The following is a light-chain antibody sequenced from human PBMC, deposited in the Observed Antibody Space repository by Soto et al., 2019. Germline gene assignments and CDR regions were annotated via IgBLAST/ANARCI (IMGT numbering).Light chain of an antibody. CDR3: SSYTSSSTVV. Sequence: QSVLTQPASVSGSPGQSITISCTGTSSDVGGYNYVSWYQQHPGKAPKLMIYDVSNRPSGVSNRFSGSTSGNTASLTISGLQAEDEADYYCSSYTSSSTVVFAGGTKLTVL. J-gene: IGLJ2*01. CDR2: DVS. V-gene: IGLV2-14*01. CDR1: SSDVGGYNY.